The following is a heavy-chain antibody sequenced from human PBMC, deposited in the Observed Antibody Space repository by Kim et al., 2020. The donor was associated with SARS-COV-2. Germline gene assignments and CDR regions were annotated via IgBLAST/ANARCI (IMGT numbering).Heavy chain of an antibody. CDR2: ISSSGSTI. D-gene: IGHD5-12*01. V-gene: IGHV3-48*03. CDR1: GFTFSSYE. CDR3: ARVFPRLRLRSSVYFDY. Sequence: GWSLRLSCAASGFTFSSYEMNWVRQAPGKGLEWVSYISSSGSTIYYADSVKGRFTISRDNAKNSLYLQMNSLRAEDTAVYYCARVFPRLRLRSSVYFDYWGQRTLVTVSS. J-gene: IGHJ4*02.